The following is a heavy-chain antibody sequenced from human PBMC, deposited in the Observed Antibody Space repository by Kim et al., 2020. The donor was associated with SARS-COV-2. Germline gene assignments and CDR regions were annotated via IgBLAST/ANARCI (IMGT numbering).Heavy chain of an antibody. Sequence: SMKVRFHISRDNYKNTLYLQMNSLRAEDTAVYYCARDRSSHYDRKNYFDYWGQGTLVTVSS. D-gene: IGHD3-22*01. CDR3: ARDRSSHYDRKNYFDY. V-gene: IGHV3-30*07. J-gene: IGHJ4*02.